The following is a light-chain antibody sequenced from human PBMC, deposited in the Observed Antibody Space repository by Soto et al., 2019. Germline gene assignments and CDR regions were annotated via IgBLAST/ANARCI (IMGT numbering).Light chain of an antibody. J-gene: IGKJ1*01. V-gene: IGKV1-39*01. Sequence: DIQMTHSPSSLSACVGDRVTITCRATQSISTDLNWYQQKPGKAPRLLIYTASRLQSGVSSRFSGSGSGTDFTLSISRLQSEDFGTYYCEQSYTTPRTFGQGTKVDIK. CDR1: QSISTD. CDR3: EQSYTTPRT. CDR2: TAS.